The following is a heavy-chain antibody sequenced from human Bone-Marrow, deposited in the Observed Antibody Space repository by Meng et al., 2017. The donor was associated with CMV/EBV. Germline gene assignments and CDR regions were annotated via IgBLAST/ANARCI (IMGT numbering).Heavy chain of an antibody. D-gene: IGHD3-3*01. V-gene: IGHV4-59*01. CDR3: ARMESGPRDYYYYGMDV. Sequence: SETLSLTCTVSGGSISSYYWSWIQQPPGKGLEWIGYIYYSGSTNYNPSLKSRVTISVDTSKNQFSLKLSSVTAADTAVYYCARMESGPRDYYYYGMDVWGQGTTVTVSS. J-gene: IGHJ6*02. CDR2: IYYSGST. CDR1: GGSISSYY.